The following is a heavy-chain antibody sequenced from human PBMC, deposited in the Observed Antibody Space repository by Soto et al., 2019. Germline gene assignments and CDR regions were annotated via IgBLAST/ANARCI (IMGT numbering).Heavy chain of an antibody. V-gene: IGHV1-69*06. J-gene: IGHJ6*02. CDR3: ARDRTTTATGYYYGMDV. CDR1: GGTLSSYA. Sequence: SVKVSCKASGGTLSSYAISWVRQAPGQGLEWMGGIIPIFGTTNYAQKFQGRVTITADKSTSTAYVELSSLGSEDTAVYYCARDRTTTATGYYYGMDVWGQGTTVTVSS. CDR2: IIPIFGTT. D-gene: IGHD1-26*01.